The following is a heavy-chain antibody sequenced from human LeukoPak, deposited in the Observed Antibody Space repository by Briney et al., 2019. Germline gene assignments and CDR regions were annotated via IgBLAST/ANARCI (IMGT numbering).Heavy chain of an antibody. V-gene: IGHV4-59*01. CDR3: AREAAGGSIV. J-gene: IGHJ6*02. CDR1: GGSISSYY. D-gene: IGHD3-10*01. Sequence: SETLSLTCTVSGGSISSYYWSWIRQPPGKGLEWIGYIYYSGSTNYTPSLKSRVTISVDTSKNQFSLKLSSVTAADTAVYYCAREAAGGSIVWGQGTTGTVSS. CDR2: IYYSGST.